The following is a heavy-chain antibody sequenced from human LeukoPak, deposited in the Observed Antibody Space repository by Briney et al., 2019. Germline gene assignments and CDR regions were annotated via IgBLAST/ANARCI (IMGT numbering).Heavy chain of an antibody. D-gene: IGHD6-13*01. CDR1: GFTFSSYA. CDR3: ARTSSSWYDYYYYGMDV. J-gene: IGHJ6*02. CDR2: ISSSSSYI. Sequence: PGRSLRLSCAASGFTFSSYAMHWVRQAPGKGLEWVSSISSSSSYIYYADSVKGRFTISRDNAKNSLYLQMNSLRAEDTAVYYCARTSSSWYDYYYYGMDVWGQGTTVTVSS. V-gene: IGHV3-21*01.